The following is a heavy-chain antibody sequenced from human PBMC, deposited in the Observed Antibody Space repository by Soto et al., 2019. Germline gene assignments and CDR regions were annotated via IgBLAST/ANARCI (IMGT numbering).Heavy chain of an antibody. D-gene: IGHD3-3*01. CDR3: ARLTIFGVVIQNSIDY. CDR2: IYYSGST. J-gene: IGHJ4*02. V-gene: IGHV4-39*01. CDR1: GGSISSSSYY. Sequence: SETLSLTCTVSGGSISSSSYYWGWIRQPPGKGLEWIGSIYYSGSTYYNPSLKSRVTISVDTSKNQFSLKLSSVTAADTAVYYCARLTIFGVVIQNSIDYWGQGTLVTVSS.